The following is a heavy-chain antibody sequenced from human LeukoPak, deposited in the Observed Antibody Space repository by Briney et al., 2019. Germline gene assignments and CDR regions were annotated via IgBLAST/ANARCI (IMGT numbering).Heavy chain of an antibody. CDR3: ARGWLAETTVVTPYNY. J-gene: IGHJ4*02. CDR1: GGTFISHD. D-gene: IGHD4-23*01. Sequence: ASVKVSCKASGGTFISHDISWVRQAPGQGLEWMGGITPMFGTAVYAQKFQGRVTITVVESLSTAYMELSSLRSEDTAIYYCARGWLAETTVVTPYNYWGQGTLVTVSS. V-gene: IGHV1-69*13. CDR2: ITPMFGTA.